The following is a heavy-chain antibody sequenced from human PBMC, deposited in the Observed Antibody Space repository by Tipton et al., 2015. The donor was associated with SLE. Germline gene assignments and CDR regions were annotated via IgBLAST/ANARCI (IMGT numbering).Heavy chain of an antibody. CDR2: IGISGET. CDR1: GFTFSDHD. D-gene: IGHD3-10*02. J-gene: IGHJ4*02. V-gene: IGHV3-13*01. CDR3: ARVDSSSTIFLDF. Sequence: GSLRLSCAASGFTFSDHDVYWVRHSAGKGLEWVSGIGISGETHFPDSVRGRFTASRDNAKNSLYLQMDSLRGEDTAVYYCARVDSSSTIFLDFWGLGTLVTVSS.